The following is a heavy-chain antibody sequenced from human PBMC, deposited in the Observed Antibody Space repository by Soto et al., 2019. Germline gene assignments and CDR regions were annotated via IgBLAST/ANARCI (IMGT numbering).Heavy chain of an antibody. CDR3: ARDQSPDYSNYGMDV. V-gene: IGHV3-33*01. J-gene: IGHJ6*02. CDR1: GFTFSSYG. D-gene: IGHD4-4*01. CDR2: IWYDGSNK. Sequence: PGGSRRLSCAASGFTFSSYGMHWVRQAPGKGLEWVAVIWYDGSNKYYADSVKGRFTISRDNSKNTLYLQMNSLRAEDTAVYYCARDQSPDYSNYGMDVWGQGTTVTVSS.